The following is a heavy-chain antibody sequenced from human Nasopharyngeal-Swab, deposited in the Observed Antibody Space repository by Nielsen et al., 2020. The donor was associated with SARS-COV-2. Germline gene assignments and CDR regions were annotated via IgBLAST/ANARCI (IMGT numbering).Heavy chain of an antibody. CDR2: IYYSGST. CDR1: GGSISSYY. CDR3: ARGPNYASNWFDP. Sequence: SETLSLTCTVSGGSISSYYWSWIRQPPGKGLEWIGYIYYSGSTNYNTSLKSRVIISVDTSKNQFSLKLSSVTAADTAVYYCARGPNYASNWFDPWGQGTLVTVSS. V-gene: IGHV4-59*13. D-gene: IGHD4/OR15-4a*01. J-gene: IGHJ5*02.